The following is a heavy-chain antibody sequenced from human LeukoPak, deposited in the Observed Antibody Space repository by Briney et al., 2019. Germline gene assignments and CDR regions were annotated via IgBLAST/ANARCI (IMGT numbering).Heavy chain of an antibody. CDR3: ARLRSPYCSGGSCYPDDAFDI. Sequence: GESLKISCKGSGYSFTSYWIGWVRQMPGKGLEWMGIIYPGDSDTRYSPSFQGQVTISADKSISTAYLQWSSLKASDTAMYYCARLRSPYCSGGSCYPDDAFDIWGQGTMVTVSS. V-gene: IGHV5-51*01. J-gene: IGHJ3*02. CDR1: GYSFTSYW. D-gene: IGHD2-15*01. CDR2: IYPGDSDT.